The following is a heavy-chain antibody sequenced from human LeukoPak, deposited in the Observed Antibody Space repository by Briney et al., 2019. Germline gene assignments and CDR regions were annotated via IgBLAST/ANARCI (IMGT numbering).Heavy chain of an antibody. D-gene: IGHD4-17*01. Sequence: SVKVSCKASGGTFSSYAISWVRQAPGQGLEWMGGIIPIFGTANYAQKFQGRVTITADESTSTAYMELSSLRSEDTAVYYCARKLYDYGDYLRDAFDIWGQGTTVTVSS. J-gene: IGHJ3*02. CDR2: IIPIFGTA. CDR1: GGTFSSYA. V-gene: IGHV1-69*13. CDR3: ARKLYDYGDYLRDAFDI.